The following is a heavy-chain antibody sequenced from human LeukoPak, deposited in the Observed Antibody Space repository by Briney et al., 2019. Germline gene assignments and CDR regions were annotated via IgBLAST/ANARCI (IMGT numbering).Heavy chain of an antibody. CDR1: GFSFNSAA. V-gene: IGHV3-23*01. D-gene: IGHD2-2*01. J-gene: IGHJ4*02. Sequence: GGSLRLSCAASGFSFNSAAMTWVRQAPGKGLEWVSFVSSSGANSYYADSVKGRFTISRDNSKNTLYLQMNSLRAEDTAIYYCAKDMQGSYWGQGTLVTVSS. CDR3: AKDMQGSY. CDR2: VSSSGANS.